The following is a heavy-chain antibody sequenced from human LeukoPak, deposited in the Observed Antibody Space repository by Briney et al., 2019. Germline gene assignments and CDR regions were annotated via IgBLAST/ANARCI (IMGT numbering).Heavy chain of an antibody. CDR3: ARNAELVWLGELFSWFDP. V-gene: IGHV3-74*01. CDR1: GFTFSSYW. D-gene: IGHD3-10*01. CDR2: INSDGSST. Sequence: PGGSLRLSCAASGFTFSSYWMHWVRQAPGKGLVWVSRINSDGSSTSYPDSVKGRFTISRDNAKNTLYLQMNSLRAEDTAVYYCARNAELVWLGELFSWFDPWGQGTLVTVSS. J-gene: IGHJ5*02.